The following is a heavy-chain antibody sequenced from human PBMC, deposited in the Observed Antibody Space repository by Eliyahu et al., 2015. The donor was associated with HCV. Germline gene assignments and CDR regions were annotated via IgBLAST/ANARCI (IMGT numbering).Heavy chain of an antibody. D-gene: IGHD3-22*01. V-gene: IGHV1-46*03. CDR3: ATNRHSSGYYYDAFDI. CDR2: INPSGGST. Sequence: QVQLVQSGAEVKKPGASVKVSCKASGYTFTSYYMHWVRQAPGQGLEWMGIINPSGGSTSYAQKFQGRVTMTRDTSTSTVYMELSSLRSEDTAVYYCATNRHSSGYYYDAFDIWGQGTMVTVSS. CDR1: GYTFTSYY. J-gene: IGHJ3*02.